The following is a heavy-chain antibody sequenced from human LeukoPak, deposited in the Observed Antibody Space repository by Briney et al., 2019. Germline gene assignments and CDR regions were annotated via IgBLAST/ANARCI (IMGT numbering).Heavy chain of an antibody. J-gene: IGHJ3*02. V-gene: IGHV3-74*01. Sequence: GGSLRLSCAASEFTFSSYWMHWVRQAPGKGLVWVSRINSDGSSTSYADSVKGRFTISRDNAKNTLYLQMNSLRAEDTAVYYCARVGGQWLGPNSFDIWGQGTMVTVSS. D-gene: IGHD6-19*01. CDR2: INSDGSST. CDR1: EFTFSSYW. CDR3: ARVGGQWLGPNSFDI.